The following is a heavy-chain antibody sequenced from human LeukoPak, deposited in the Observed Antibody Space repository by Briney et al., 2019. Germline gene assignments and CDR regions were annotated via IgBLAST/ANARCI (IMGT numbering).Heavy chain of an antibody. Sequence: GGSLRLSCAASGITFDDYAIHWVRQAPGEGLEWVSLISGDGGSTYYADSVKGRFTISRDNSKNSLNLQMNSLRTEDTALYYCAKGFSVLASNHYYYYYGMDVWGQGTTVTVSS. CDR2: ISGDGGST. J-gene: IGHJ6*02. CDR3: AKGFSVLASNHYYYYYGMDV. V-gene: IGHV3-43*02. D-gene: IGHD3-3*01. CDR1: GITFDDYA.